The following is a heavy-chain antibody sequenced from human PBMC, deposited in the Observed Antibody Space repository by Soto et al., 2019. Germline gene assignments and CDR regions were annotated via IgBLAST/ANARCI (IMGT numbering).Heavy chain of an antibody. CDR2: ISAYNGNT. V-gene: IGHV1-18*01. Sequence: SVKVSCKASGYTFTSYGISCVRQSPVQGLEWMGWISAYNGNTNYAQKLQGRVTMTTDTSTSTAYMELRSLRSDDTAVYYCARDRIAAADYNWFDPWGQGTLVTVSS. D-gene: IGHD6-13*01. CDR1: GYTFTSYG. CDR3: ARDRIAAADYNWFDP. J-gene: IGHJ5*02.